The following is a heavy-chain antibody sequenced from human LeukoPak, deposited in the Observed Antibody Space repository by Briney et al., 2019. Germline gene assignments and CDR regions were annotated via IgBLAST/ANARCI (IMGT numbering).Heavy chain of an antibody. CDR2: ISYDGSNK. CDR3: ARDSFSRSGSYLNWFDP. Sequence: GGSLRLSCAASGFTFSSYAMHWVRQAPGKGLEWVAFISYDGSNKYYADSVKGRFTISRDNSKNTLYLQMNSLRAEDTAVYYCARDSFSRSGSYLNWFDPWGQGTLVTVSS. J-gene: IGHJ5*02. CDR1: GFTFSSYA. D-gene: IGHD3-10*01. V-gene: IGHV3-30-3*01.